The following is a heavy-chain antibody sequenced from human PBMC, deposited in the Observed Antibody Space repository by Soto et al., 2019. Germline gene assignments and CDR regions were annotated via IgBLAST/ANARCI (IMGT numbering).Heavy chain of an antibody. Sequence: SVKVSCKASGGTFSSYAISWVRQAPGQGLEWMGGIIPIFGTANYAQKFQGRVTITADESTSTAYMELSSLRSEDTAVYYCARAAVRDGYNYGYYFDYWGQGTLVTVSS. CDR2: IIPIFGTA. CDR3: ARAAVRDGYNYGYYFDY. J-gene: IGHJ4*02. D-gene: IGHD5-12*01. CDR1: GGTFSSYA. V-gene: IGHV1-69*13.